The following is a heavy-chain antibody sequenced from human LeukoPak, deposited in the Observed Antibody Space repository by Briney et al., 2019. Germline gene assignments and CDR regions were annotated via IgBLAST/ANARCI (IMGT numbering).Heavy chain of an antibody. CDR1: GFTFSSYA. J-gene: IGHJ4*02. V-gene: IGHV3-23*01. Sequence: GSLRLSCAASGFTFSSYAMNWVRQAPGKGLEWVSSISDSGGSTYYADSVKGRFTLSRDNSKNTLYLQMNSLRVEDTAVYYCAKSKEGAGPYYFDYWGQGTLVPVSS. D-gene: IGHD6-19*01. CDR3: AKSKEGAGPYYFDY. CDR2: ISDSGGST.